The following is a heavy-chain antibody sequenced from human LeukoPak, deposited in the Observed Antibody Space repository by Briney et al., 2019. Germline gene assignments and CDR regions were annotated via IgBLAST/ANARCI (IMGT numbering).Heavy chain of an antibody. Sequence: PSETLSLTCTVSGGSISSGSYYWSWIRQPAGKGLEWIGRIYTSGSTNYNSSLKSRVTISVDTSKNQFSLKLSSVTAADTAVYYCASTSGWYLDGGYFDYWGQGTLVTVSS. D-gene: IGHD6-19*01. V-gene: IGHV4-61*02. J-gene: IGHJ4*02. CDR1: GGSISSGSYY. CDR2: IYTSGST. CDR3: ASTSGWYLDGGYFDY.